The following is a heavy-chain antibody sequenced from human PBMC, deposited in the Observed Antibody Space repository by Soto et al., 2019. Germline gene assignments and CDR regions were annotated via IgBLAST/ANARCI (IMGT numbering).Heavy chain of an antibody. CDR2: IYWDDDK. Sequence: QITLKESGPTLVKPTQTLTLTCTFSGFSLSTTGVGVGWIRQPPGKALEWLALIYWDDDKRYSPSLKIRLTITKDTSQNPVVLTITTMDPVDTATYYCAHTASAALTFDYWGQGTLVTVSS. CDR3: AHTASAALTFDY. J-gene: IGHJ4*02. CDR1: GFSLSTTGVG. V-gene: IGHV2-5*02. D-gene: IGHD6-13*01.